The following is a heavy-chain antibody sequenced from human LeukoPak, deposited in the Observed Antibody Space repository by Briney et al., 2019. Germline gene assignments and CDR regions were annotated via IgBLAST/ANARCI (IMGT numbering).Heavy chain of an antibody. J-gene: IGHJ4*02. CDR1: GGSFSGYY. D-gene: IGHD3-22*01. CDR2: INHSGST. Sequence: PSETLSLTCAVYGGSFSGYYWSWIRQPPGKGLEWIGEINHSGSTNYNPSLKSRVTISVDTSKNQFSLKLSSVTAADTAVYYCARHVYYYDSNGCYFDYWGQGTLVTVSS. V-gene: IGHV4-34*01. CDR3: ARHVYYYDSNGCYFDY.